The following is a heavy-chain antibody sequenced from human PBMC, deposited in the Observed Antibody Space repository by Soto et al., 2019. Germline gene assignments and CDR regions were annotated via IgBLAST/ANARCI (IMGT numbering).Heavy chain of an antibody. J-gene: IGHJ4*02. Sequence: QLQLQESGPGLVKPSETLSLTCTVSGGSISRSSYYWGWIRQPPGKGLEWIGSMYYSGSADYNPSLKSRVTISVDTSKNQFSLKLSSVTAADTAVYYCARHPSSGWSLDYWGQGTLVTVSS. CDR2: MYYSGSA. D-gene: IGHD6-19*01. CDR3: ARHPSSGWSLDY. V-gene: IGHV4-39*01. CDR1: GGSISRSSYY.